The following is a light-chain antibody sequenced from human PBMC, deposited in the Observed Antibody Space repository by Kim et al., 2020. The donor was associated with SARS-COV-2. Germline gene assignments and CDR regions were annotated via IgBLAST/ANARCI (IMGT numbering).Light chain of an antibody. CDR3: QQYYSQPRT. Sequence: ASVGERVTILCRASQGISHYLAWFQQKPGKAPKSLIYAISSLQSGVPSRFRGSGAGTDFSLTIRSLQPEDFAIYYCQQYYSQPRTFGQGTKVEIK. CDR1: QGISHY. J-gene: IGKJ1*01. V-gene: IGKV1-16*01. CDR2: AIS.